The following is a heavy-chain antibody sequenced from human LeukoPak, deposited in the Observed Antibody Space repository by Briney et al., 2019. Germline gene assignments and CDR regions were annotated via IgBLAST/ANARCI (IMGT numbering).Heavy chain of an antibody. Sequence: PGRSLRLSCAASGFTFSSYGMHWVRQAPGKGLEWVAVISYDGSNKYYADSVKGRFTISRDNSKNTLYLQMNSLRAEDTAVYYCAKDLRVVVTAIHVPSPAFDYWGQGTLVTVSS. D-gene: IGHD2-21*02. J-gene: IGHJ4*02. V-gene: IGHV3-30*18. CDR3: AKDLRVVVTAIHVPSPAFDY. CDR2: ISYDGSNK. CDR1: GFTFSSYG.